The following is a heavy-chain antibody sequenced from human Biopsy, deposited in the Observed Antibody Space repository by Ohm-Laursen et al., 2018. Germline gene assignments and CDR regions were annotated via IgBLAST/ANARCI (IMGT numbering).Heavy chain of an antibody. V-gene: IGHV1-8*01. CDR2: MIPSSGKT. Sequence: SVKVSCKASGYSFSTYDVNWVRQARGQGLEWMGWMIPSSGKTGYAQRFQGRVTLTMNTSISTAYTELSGLRSEDTAVYFCARGYSRRVSIFEASIYWFDTWGQGTLVTVSS. CDR1: GYSFSTYD. J-gene: IGHJ5*02. D-gene: IGHD6-6*01. CDR3: ARGYSRRVSIFEASIYWFDT.